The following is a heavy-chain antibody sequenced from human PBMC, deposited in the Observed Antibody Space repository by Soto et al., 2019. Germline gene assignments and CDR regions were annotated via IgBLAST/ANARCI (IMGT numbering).Heavy chain of an antibody. D-gene: IGHD3-10*01. CDR1: GFTFSSYA. Sequence: GGSLRLSCAASGFTFSSYAMSWVRQAPGKGLEWVSAISGSGGSTYYADSVKGRFTISRDNSKNTLYLQMYSLRAEDTAVYYCAKDRPYYYGSGSYFAFDIWGQGTMVTVSS. CDR2: ISGSGGST. V-gene: IGHV3-23*01. J-gene: IGHJ3*02. CDR3: AKDRPYYYGSGSYFAFDI.